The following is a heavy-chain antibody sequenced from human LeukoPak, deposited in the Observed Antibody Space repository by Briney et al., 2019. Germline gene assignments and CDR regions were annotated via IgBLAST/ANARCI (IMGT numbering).Heavy chain of an antibody. CDR2: INPSGGST. J-gene: IGHJ4*02. CDR1: GYTFTSYY. Sequence: ASVKVSCKASGYTFTSYYMHWVRQAPGQGLEWMGIINPSGGSTSYAQKFQGRVTMTRDTSTSTVYMELSSLRSEDTAVYYCAMNYYDSCGYYPPGRNFGYWGQGTLVTVSS. V-gene: IGHV1-46*01. D-gene: IGHD3-22*01. CDR3: AMNYYDSCGYYPPGRNFGY.